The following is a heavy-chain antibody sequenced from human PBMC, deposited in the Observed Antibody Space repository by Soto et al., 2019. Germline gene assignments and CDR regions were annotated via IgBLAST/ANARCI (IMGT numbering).Heavy chain of an antibody. J-gene: IGHJ5*02. V-gene: IGHV1-58*01. CDR3: AADTVFGVVMSPRIDP. D-gene: IGHD3-3*01. Sequence: ASVKVSCKASGFTFTSSAVQWVRQARGQRLEWIGWIVVGSGNTNYAQKFQERVTITRDMSTSTAYMELSSLRSEDTAVYYCAADTVFGVVMSPRIDPWGQGTLVTVSS. CDR2: IVVGSGNT. CDR1: GFTFTSSA.